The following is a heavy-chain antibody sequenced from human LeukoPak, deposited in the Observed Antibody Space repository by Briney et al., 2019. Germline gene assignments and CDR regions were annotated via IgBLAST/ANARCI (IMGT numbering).Heavy chain of an antibody. CDR1: AGSITSYF. Sequence: PSETLSLTCTVSAGSITSYFWSWIRQPPGKGLEWIGYVYSSGTANYNPSLKSRVTISLDASKNQFSLGLTSVTAADTAMYYCARALTARGSYDYWGQGTMVTVSS. CDR2: VYSSGTA. J-gene: IGHJ4*02. V-gene: IGHV4-59*01. CDR3: ARALTARGSYDY. D-gene: IGHD3-10*01.